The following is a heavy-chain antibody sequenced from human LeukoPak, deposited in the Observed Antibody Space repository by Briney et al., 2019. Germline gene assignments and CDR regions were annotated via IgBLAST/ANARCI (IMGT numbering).Heavy chain of an antibody. D-gene: IGHD5-12*01. CDR1: GFTFSSFG. CDR3: ARLVADPFDY. Sequence: GGSLRLSCAASGFTFSSFGMSWVRQAPGKGLVWVSRINSDGSTTIYADSVKGRFTISRDNAKNTLYLQMNNLRADDTAVYYCARLVADPFDYWGQGTLVTVSS. CDR2: INSDGSTT. J-gene: IGHJ4*02. V-gene: IGHV3-74*01.